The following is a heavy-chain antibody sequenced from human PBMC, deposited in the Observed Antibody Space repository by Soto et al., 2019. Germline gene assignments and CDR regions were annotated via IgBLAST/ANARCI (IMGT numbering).Heavy chain of an antibody. V-gene: IGHV1-3*01. J-gene: IGHJ4*02. Sequence: ASVKVSCKASGYTFTSYAMHWVRQAPGQRLEWMGWINAGNGNTKYSQKFQGRVTITRDTSASTAYMELSSLRAEDTAIYYCAGDLGVSTRPKGYWGQGTLVTVSS. CDR2: INAGNGNT. D-gene: IGHD6-6*01. CDR3: AGDLGVSTRPKGY. CDR1: GYTFTSYA.